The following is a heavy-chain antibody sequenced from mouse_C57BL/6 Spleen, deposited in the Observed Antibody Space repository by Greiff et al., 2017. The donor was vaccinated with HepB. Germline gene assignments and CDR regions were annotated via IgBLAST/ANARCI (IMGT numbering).Heavy chain of an antibody. Sequence: EVQLQQSGPELVKPGASVKISCKASGYTFTDYYMNWVKQSHGKSLEWIGDINPNNGGTSYNQKFKGKATLTVDKSSSTAYMELRSLTSEDSAVYYCARRGSRWYFDVWGTGTTVTVSS. D-gene: IGHD1-1*01. V-gene: IGHV1-26*01. CDR3: ARRGSRWYFDV. CDR2: INPNNGGT. CDR1: GYTFTDYY. J-gene: IGHJ1*03.